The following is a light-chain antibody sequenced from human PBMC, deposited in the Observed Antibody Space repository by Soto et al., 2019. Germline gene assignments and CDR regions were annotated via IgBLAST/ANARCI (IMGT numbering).Light chain of an antibody. V-gene: IGLV2-23*01. CDR3: CSSAPESTYV. CDR2: KGT. J-gene: IGLJ1*01. Sequence: QSVLAQPASVSGSPGQSITSSCTGTSSDVGAYNSVSWYQHHPHRAPQVIIYKGTQRPSGVSNRFSGSTSGNAASLTISALQADDEAAYFCCSSAPESTYVFGTGTQLTVL. CDR1: SSDVGAYNS.